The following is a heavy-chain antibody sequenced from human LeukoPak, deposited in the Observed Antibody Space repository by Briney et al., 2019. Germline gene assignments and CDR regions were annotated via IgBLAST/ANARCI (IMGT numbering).Heavy chain of an antibody. J-gene: IGHJ4*02. CDR3: ATAKQHSSSWYYFDY. V-gene: IGHV3-30-3*01. CDR1: GFTFRSYA. D-gene: IGHD6-13*01. Sequence: GGSLRLSCAASGFTFRSYAMHWVRQAPGKRPEWVAVISYDGSNKFYADSVKARFTISRDNSNNTLYLQMNRLRAEDTALYYCATAKQHSSSWYYFDYWGQGTLVTVSS. CDR2: ISYDGSNK.